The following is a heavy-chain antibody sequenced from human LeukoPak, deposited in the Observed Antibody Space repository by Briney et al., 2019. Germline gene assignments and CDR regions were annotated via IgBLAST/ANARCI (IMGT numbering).Heavy chain of an antibody. CDR1: GGSISSSSYY. CDR3: ARDPDYDYVWGSPQSAFDI. CDR2: IYYSGST. J-gene: IGHJ3*02. V-gene: IGHV4-39*07. Sequence: PSETLSLTCTVSGGSISSSSYYWGWIRQPPGKGLEWIGSIYYSGSTYYNPSLKSRVTISVDTSKNQFSLKLSSVTAADTAVYYCARDPDYDYVWGSPQSAFDIWGQGTMVTVSS. D-gene: IGHD3-16*01.